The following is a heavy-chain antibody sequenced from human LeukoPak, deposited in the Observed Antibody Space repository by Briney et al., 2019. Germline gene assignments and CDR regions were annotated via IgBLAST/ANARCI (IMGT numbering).Heavy chain of an antibody. CDR1: GYTFTSYA. V-gene: IGHV1-3*01. Sequence: ASVKVSCKASGYTFTSYAMHWVCQAPGQRLEWMGWINAGNGNTKYSQTFQGRVTITRDTSASTAYMELSSLRSEDTAVYYCARDGDTMVRGVNQAPQHFDYRGQGTLVTVSS. J-gene: IGHJ4*02. CDR3: ARDGDTMVRGVNQAPQHFDY. D-gene: IGHD3-10*01. CDR2: INAGNGNT.